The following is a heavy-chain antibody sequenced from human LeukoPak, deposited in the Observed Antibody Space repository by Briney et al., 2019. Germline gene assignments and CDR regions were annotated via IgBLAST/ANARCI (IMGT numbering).Heavy chain of an antibody. CDR3: AKDRGWWTYFDY. Sequence: GGSLRLSCSASGFTFSSYSMTWVRQAPGKGLEWVAFIWYDGSNKYYADSVKGRFTISRDNSKNTLYLQMNSLRAEDTAVYYCAKDRGWWTYFDYWGQGTLVTVSS. V-gene: IGHV3-30*02. CDR1: GFTFSSYS. CDR2: IWYDGSNK. J-gene: IGHJ4*02. D-gene: IGHD6-19*01.